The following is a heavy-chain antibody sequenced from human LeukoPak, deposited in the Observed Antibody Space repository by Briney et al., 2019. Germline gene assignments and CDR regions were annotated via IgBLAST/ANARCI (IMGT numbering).Heavy chain of an antibody. J-gene: IGHJ4*02. D-gene: IGHD6-25*01. CDR1: GHTFSDYY. CDR2: INAKTGGS. V-gene: IGHV1-2*02. Sequence: WASVKVSCMASGHTFSDYYMQWVRQAPGQGLEWMGCINAKTGGSNYAQKFQGRVTMTRDTSISTAYMELSRLRSDDTAVYYCARVIAAQESFFDYWGQGTLVTVSS. CDR3: ARVIAAQESFFDY.